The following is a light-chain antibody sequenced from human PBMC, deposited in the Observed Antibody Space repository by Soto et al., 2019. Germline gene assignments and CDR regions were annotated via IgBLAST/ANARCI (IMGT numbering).Light chain of an antibody. V-gene: IGKV3-15*01. CDR1: QSVSRN. CDR2: GAS. CDR3: QQYVTSPGT. J-gene: IGKJ5*01. Sequence: EIVMTQSPATLSVSPGERATLSCRASQSVSRNLAWYQQRPGQAPRLLISGASTRATGIAARFSGSGSETEFTLTISRLEPEDFAVYYCQQYVTSPGTFGQGTRLEIK.